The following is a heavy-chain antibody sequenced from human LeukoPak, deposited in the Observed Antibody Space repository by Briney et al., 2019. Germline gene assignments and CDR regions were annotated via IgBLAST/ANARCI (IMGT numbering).Heavy chain of an antibody. J-gene: IGHJ6*03. D-gene: IGHD1-26*01. CDR3: ARDPYSGTYGDTYYYYMDV. CDR1: GFTFSTFA. V-gene: IGHV3-21*01. CDR2: ITISSTYT. Sequence: PGGSLRLSCAASGFTFSTFAMIWVRHPPGKGLEWVSSITISSTYTFYADSVKGRFTISRDNARNSLYLQMNSLRAEDTAVYYCARDPYSGTYGDTYYYYMDVWGKGTTVTISS.